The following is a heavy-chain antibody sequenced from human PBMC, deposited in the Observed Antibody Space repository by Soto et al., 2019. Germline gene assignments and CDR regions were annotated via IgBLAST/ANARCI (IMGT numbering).Heavy chain of an antibody. V-gene: IGHV3-23*01. J-gene: IGHJ4*02. CDR2: ISGSGDST. Sequence: PGGSLRLSCVASGFTFSANAMSWARQVAGKGLEWVSGISGSGDSTYYADSVKGRFTISRVNSKNTLFLHMNNLRAEDTAIYYCAKLTHYYDSSGSGFWGQGTLVTAPQ. CDR1: GFTFSANA. CDR3: AKLTHYYDSSGSGF. D-gene: IGHD3-22*01.